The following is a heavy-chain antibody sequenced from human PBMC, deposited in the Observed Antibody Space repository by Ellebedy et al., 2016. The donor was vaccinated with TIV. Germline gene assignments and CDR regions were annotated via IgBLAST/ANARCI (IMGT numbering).Heavy chain of an antibody. CDR1: GFIFSNYY. J-gene: IGHJ4*02. CDR3: VRDLREYDL. Sequence: PGGSLRLSCEASGFIFSNYYMHWVRQAPGKGLEWVARITEYGDTTFYADSVRGRFIISRDNPKNTGFLQMNSLRADDTAHDYCVRDLREYDLWGQGALVTVSS. V-gene: IGHV3-74*01. D-gene: IGHD2/OR15-2a*01. CDR2: ITEYGDTT.